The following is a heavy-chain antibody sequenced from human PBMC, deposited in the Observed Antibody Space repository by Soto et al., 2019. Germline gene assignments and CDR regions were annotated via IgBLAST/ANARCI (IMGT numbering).Heavy chain of an antibody. V-gene: IGHV1-3*01. D-gene: IGHD1-26*01. Sequence: ASVKVSCKASGYTFTSYAMHWVRQAPGQRLEWMGWINAGNGNTKYSQKSQGRVTITRDTSASTAYMELSSLRSEDTAVYYCARNRETVGATTRYYYYGMDVWGQGTTVTVSS. CDR3: ARNRETVGATTRYYYYGMDV. CDR2: INAGNGNT. J-gene: IGHJ6*02. CDR1: GYTFTSYA.